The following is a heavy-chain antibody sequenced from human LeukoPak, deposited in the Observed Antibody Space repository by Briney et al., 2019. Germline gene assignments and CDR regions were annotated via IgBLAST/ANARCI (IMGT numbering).Heavy chain of an antibody. J-gene: IGHJ4*02. V-gene: IGHV3-11*01. CDR2: ISSSGSTI. CDR1: GFTFSDYY. D-gene: IGHD1-26*01. CDR3: ARDWARRRRWVGATGCFDY. Sequence: GGSLRLSCAASGFTFSDYYMSWIRQAPGKGLEWVSYISSSGSTIYYADSVKGRFTISRDNAKNSLYLQMNSLRAEDTAVYYCARDWARRRRWVGATGCFDYWGQGTLVTVSS.